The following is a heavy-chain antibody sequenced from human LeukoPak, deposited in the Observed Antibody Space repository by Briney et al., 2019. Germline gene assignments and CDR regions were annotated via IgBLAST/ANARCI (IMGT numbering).Heavy chain of an antibody. Sequence: PGGSLRLSCAASGFTFSSYGMHWVRQAPGKGLEWVAFIRYDGNNKYYADSVKGRFTISRDNSKNTLYLQMNSLRAEDTAVYYCAKESKKYYYGSAPMDVWGKGTTVTISS. CDR2: IRYDGNNK. CDR3: AKESKKYYYGSAPMDV. V-gene: IGHV3-30*02. D-gene: IGHD3-10*01. J-gene: IGHJ6*03. CDR1: GFTFSSYG.